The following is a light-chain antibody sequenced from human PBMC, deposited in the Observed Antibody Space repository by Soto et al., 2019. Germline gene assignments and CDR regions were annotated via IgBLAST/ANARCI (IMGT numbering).Light chain of an antibody. J-gene: IGKJ2*02. V-gene: IGKV4-1*01. CDR3: QQYYRTPWT. Sequence: DIVMTQSPDSLAVSLGERATINCKSSQSVLYSSNNKNYLAWYQQKPGQPPKLLIYWASTRESGVPDRFSGSGSGTDFTLTISSLHAEDVAVYYCQQYYRTPWTFGQGTKLEIK. CDR2: WAS. CDR1: QSVLYSSNNKNY.